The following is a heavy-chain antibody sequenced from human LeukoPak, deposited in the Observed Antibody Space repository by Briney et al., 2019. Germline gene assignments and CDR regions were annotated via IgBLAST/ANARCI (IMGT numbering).Heavy chain of an antibody. D-gene: IGHD2-2*01. V-gene: IGHV3-7*01. J-gene: IGHJ4*02. Sequence: GGSLRLSCAASGFTFSSYWMNWVRQAPGKGLDWVANIKHDGSEKSYVESVKGRFTISRDNAKNSLYLQMNSLRAEDTAVYYCARDLPLSADIVVVPAAPFDYWGQGTLVTVSS. CDR1: GFTFSSYW. CDR2: IKHDGSEK. CDR3: ARDLPLSADIVVVPAAPFDY.